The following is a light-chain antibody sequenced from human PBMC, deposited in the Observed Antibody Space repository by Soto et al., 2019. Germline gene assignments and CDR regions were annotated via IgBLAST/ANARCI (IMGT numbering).Light chain of an antibody. CDR3: QHYVTSSIT. CDR1: QSVTSTS. Sequence: EIVFTQSPGTRSLSPGERATLSCRASQSVTSTSLAWYQQKPGQTPRLLIYGASSRETGTPDRISGGGSGTQFTLTISRLEPEDFAVYYCQHYVTSSITFGQGTRLEIK. CDR2: GAS. J-gene: IGKJ5*01. V-gene: IGKV3-20*01.